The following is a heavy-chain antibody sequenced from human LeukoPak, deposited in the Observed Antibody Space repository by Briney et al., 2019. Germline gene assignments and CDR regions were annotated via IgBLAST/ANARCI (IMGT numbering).Heavy chain of an antibody. D-gene: IGHD2-15*01. CDR3: ASGGGSYYFDY. CDR2: INPSGGST. J-gene: IGHJ4*02. V-gene: IGHV1-46*01. CDR1: GYTFTSYY. Sequence: ASVKVSCKASGYTFTSYYMHWVRQAPGQGLEWMGIINPSGGSTSYAQKFQGRVTMTRDTSTSTVHMELSSLRSEDTAVYYCASGGGSYYFDYWGQGTLVTVSS.